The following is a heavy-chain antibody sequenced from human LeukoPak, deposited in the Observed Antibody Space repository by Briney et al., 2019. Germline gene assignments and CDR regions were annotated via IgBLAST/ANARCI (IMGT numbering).Heavy chain of an antibody. J-gene: IGHJ4*02. Sequence: PSDTLSLTYTVSGGSISSYYWSWLRQPPGKGLEWIGYIYYSGSTNYNPSLKSRVTMSVDTSKTQFSLKLSSVTAADTAVYYCARVPKNCSGGSCYSGHDYWGQGTLVTVSS. CDR2: IYYSGST. CDR3: ARVPKNCSGGSCYSGHDY. CDR1: GGSISSYY. V-gene: IGHV4-59*12. D-gene: IGHD2-15*01.